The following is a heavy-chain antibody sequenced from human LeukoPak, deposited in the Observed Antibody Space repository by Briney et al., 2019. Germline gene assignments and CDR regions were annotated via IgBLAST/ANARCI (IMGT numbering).Heavy chain of an antibody. CDR2: INHRGST. Sequence: SETLSLTCAVYDGSFSAYYWSWIRQPPGKGLEWIGEINHRGSTNYKSSLKSRVTISVDTSKNQFSLKLSSVTAADTAVYYCARSGSGYLRYYFDYWGQGTLVTVSS. D-gene: IGHD5-12*01. V-gene: IGHV4-34*01. J-gene: IGHJ4*02. CDR3: ARSGSGYLRYYFDY. CDR1: DGSFSAYY.